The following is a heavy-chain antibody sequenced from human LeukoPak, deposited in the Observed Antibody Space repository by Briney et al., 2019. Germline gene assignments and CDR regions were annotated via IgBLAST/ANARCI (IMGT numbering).Heavy chain of an antibody. D-gene: IGHD5-18*01. J-gene: IGHJ4*02. CDR3: ARGPDTAMVH. CDR1: GFTFSSYW. CDR2: INSDGRIT. Sequence: GGSLRLSCAASGFTFSSYWLHWVRQAPGKGLVWVSRINSDGRITSYVDSVKGRFTISRDNAKNTLYLQMNSLRAEDTAVYYCARGPDTAMVHWGQGTLVTVSS. V-gene: IGHV3-74*01.